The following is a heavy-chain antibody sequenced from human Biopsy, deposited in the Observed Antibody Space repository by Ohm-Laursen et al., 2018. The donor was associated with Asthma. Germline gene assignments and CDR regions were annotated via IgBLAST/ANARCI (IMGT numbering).Heavy chain of an antibody. CDR1: GFTFSSYG. Sequence: SLRLSCVASGFTFSSYGMHWVRQAPGKGLEWVAVISYDGSNKYYADSVKGRFTISRDNSKNTLYLQMNSLRAEDTAVYYCAKDVGWELPQYYFDYWGQGTLVTVSS. D-gene: IGHD1-26*01. CDR3: AKDVGWELPQYYFDY. J-gene: IGHJ4*02. CDR2: ISYDGSNK. V-gene: IGHV3-30*18.